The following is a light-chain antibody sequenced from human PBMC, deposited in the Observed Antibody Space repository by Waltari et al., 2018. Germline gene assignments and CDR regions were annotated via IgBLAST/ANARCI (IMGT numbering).Light chain of an antibody. CDR3: LVWHSTIDHQGV. Sequence: SYVVTQSPSVSGAPGETAGIPCGGDISGSNRVLLYQQRPGQAPVLVISYDSDRPSGIPERFSGSNSGNTATLTISWVEAEDEADYYCLVWHSTIDHQGVFGGGTKLTVL. J-gene: IGLJ2*01. V-gene: IGLV3-21*04. CDR2: YDS. CDR1: ISGSNR.